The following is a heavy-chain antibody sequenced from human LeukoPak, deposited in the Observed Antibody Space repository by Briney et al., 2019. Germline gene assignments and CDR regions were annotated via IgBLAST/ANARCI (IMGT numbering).Heavy chain of an antibody. Sequence: SETLSLTCTVSGGSISSYYWSWIRQPAGKGLEWIGRIYTSGSTDYNPSLKSRVTISVDKSKNQFSLKLSSVTAADTAVYYCARDAPFVEYSSSSIYYYYMDVWGKGTTVTVSS. CDR1: GGSISSYY. CDR3: ARDAPFVEYSSSSIYYYYMDV. J-gene: IGHJ6*03. D-gene: IGHD6-6*01. V-gene: IGHV4-4*07. CDR2: IYTSGST.